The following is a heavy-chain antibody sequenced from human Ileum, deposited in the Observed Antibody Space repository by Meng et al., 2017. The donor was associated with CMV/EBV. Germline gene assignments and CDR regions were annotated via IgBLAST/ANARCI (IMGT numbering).Heavy chain of an antibody. D-gene: IGHD3-16*01. CDR2: IYWDEDK. Sequence: ITWKESGPPPVKPTQPLTLTCTFSGFSFSTRGVGVGWIRQPPGKALEWLALIYWDEDKGYSPSLKRRLTITKDTSKNQVVLTMTNVDPVDTATYFCARSLYYSSYYFDYWGQGTLVTVSS. J-gene: IGHJ4*02. CDR3: ARSLYYSSYYFDY. V-gene: IGHV2-5*02. CDR1: GFSFSTRGVG.